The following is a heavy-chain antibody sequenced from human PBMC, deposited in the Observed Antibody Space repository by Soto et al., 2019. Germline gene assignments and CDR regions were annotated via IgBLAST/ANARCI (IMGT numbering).Heavy chain of an antibody. CDR2: ISGSGCSA. D-gene: IGHD4-17*01. J-gene: IGHJ3*02. CDR3: AHPRGYGVFDAYDI. Sequence: TGGSLRLSCAASGFTFSTYAMSWVRQAPGKGLEWVSAISGSGCSAFYADSVKGRFTISRDNSINTLSLQMRSLRTEDTAVYYCAHPRGYGVFDAYDIWGQGTMVTVSS. V-gene: IGHV3-23*01. CDR1: GFTFSTYA.